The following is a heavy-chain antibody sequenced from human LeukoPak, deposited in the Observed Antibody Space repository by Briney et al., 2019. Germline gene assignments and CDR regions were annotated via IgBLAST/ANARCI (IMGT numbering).Heavy chain of an antibody. CDR1: GASMSSYY. CDR2: VFYNGNT. D-gene: IGHD3-10*01. Sequence: SETLSLTCNVSGASMSSYYWSWIRQPPGKGLEWVGYVFYNGNTNYNPSLKSRVTISVDTSKNQFSLKLSSVTAADTAVYYCARHRYSGSGTDYWGQGTLVTVSS. J-gene: IGHJ4*02. CDR3: ARHRYSGSGTDY. V-gene: IGHV4-59*08.